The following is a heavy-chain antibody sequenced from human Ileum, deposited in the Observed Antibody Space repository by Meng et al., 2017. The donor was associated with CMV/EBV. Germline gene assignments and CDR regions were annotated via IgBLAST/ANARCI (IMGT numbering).Heavy chain of an antibody. J-gene: IGHJ4*02. CDR2: INPSTGST. CDR3: ARGTLTVTGPGYFDY. Sequence: ASVKVSCKASGYSFTNYYIHWVRQAPGQGLEWMGIINPSTGSTMSAQKFQGRVTMTRDTSTSTVYMELSSLRSEDTAVYYCARGTLTVTGPGYFDYWGQGTLVTVSS. D-gene: IGHD6-19*01. V-gene: IGHV1-46*01. CDR1: GYSFTNYY.